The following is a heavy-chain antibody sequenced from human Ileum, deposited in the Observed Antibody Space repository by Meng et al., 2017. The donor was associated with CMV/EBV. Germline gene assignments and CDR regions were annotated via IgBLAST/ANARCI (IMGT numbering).Heavy chain of an antibody. CDR2: IHYTGRTT. V-gene: IGHV3-23*03. Sequence: GGSLRLSCSASGFAFSKYSMNWVRLAPGQGLEWLSIIHYTGRTTYYADSVKGRFIISRDNSRSVLYLEMNSLRVEDTAVYYCAKDRTPDSRYNFDRWGQGILVTFSS. CDR3: AKDRTPDSRYNFDR. D-gene: IGHD2-2*02. J-gene: IGHJ4*02. CDR1: GFAFSKYS.